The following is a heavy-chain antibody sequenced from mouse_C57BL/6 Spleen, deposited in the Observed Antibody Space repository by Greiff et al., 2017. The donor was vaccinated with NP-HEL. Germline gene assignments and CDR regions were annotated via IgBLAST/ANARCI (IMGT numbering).Heavy chain of an antibody. Sequence: QVQLQQSGAELVKPGASVKISCKASGYAFSSYWMNWVKQRPGKGLEWIGQIYPGDGDTNYNGKFKGKATLTADKSSSTAYMQLSSLTSEDSAVYFCAYDYDGGDYYAMDYWGQGTSVTVSS. CDR3: AYDYDGGDYYAMDY. D-gene: IGHD2-4*01. V-gene: IGHV1-80*01. CDR2: IYPGDGDT. J-gene: IGHJ4*01. CDR1: GYAFSSYW.